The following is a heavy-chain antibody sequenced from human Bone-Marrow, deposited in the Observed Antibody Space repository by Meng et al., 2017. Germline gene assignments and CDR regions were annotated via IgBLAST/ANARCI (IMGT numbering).Heavy chain of an antibody. V-gene: IGHV4-30-4*01. CDR2: IYNSGST. CDR3: AREGRSHQVGVSAY. D-gene: IGHD2-21*01. Sequence: QVQLQESGPGLVKPSQTLSLTCTVSGGSISSGDYYWSWIRHPPGKGLEWIGYIYNSGSTYYNPSLKSRVTISVDTSKNQFSLKLRFVTAADTAVYYCAREGRSHQVGVSAYGGQGNLVTVSS. J-gene: IGHJ4*02. CDR1: GGSISSGDYY.